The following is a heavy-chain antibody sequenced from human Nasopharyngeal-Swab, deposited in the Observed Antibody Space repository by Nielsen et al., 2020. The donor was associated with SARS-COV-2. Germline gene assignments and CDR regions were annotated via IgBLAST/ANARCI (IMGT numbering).Heavy chain of an antibody. CDR3: ARDLQVQGVLDY. CDR2: INPSGGST. Sequence: ASVKVSCKASGYTFTSYYMHWVRQAPGQGLEWMGIINPSGGSTSYAQKFQGRVTMTRDTSTSTVYMELSSLRSEDTAVHYCARDLQVQGVLDYWGQGTLVTVSS. J-gene: IGHJ4*02. D-gene: IGHD2-8*02. CDR1: GYTFTSYY. V-gene: IGHV1-46*01.